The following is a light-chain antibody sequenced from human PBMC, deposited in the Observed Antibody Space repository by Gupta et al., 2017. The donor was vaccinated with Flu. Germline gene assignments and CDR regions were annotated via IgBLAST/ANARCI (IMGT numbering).Light chain of an antibody. CDR2: INNDGSH. Sequence: QLVLTQSPSVSASLGASVKLTCTLNSGHTNYAIAWHQQQPGKGPRYLMKINNDGSHSKGDDIPDRFSGSRSGADGYLTSSRLQSEDESYYYSQNWGTGIKVFGGGTRLTVL. J-gene: IGLJ3*02. V-gene: IGLV4-69*02. CDR1: SGHTNYA. CDR3: QNWGTGIKV.